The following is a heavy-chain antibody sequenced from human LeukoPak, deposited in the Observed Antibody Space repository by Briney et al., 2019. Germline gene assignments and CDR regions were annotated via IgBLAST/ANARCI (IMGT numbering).Heavy chain of an antibody. Sequence: GGSLRLSCAASGFTFSSYGMHWVRQAPGKGLEWVAVISYDGSNKYYADSVKGRFTISRDNSKNTLYLQTNSLRAEDTAVYYCAKDRYCSGGSCYSGIIDYWGQGTLVAVSS. CDR1: GFTFSSYG. CDR3: AKDRYCSGGSCYSGIIDY. V-gene: IGHV3-30*18. J-gene: IGHJ4*02. D-gene: IGHD2-15*01. CDR2: ISYDGSNK.